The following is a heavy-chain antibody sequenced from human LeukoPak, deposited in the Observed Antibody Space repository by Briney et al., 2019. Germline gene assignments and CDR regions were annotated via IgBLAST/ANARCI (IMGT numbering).Heavy chain of an antibody. CDR1: GGSISTSSQY. D-gene: IGHD6-19*01. CDR3: ARPFYSSGWYGAFDI. J-gene: IGHJ3*02. CDR2: LYYAGST. Sequence: IPSETLSLTCSVSGGSISTSSQYWVWIRQTPGKGLEWIGSLYYAGSTYNNPSLESRVTISIDTSKNQFCLRLTSVTAADTAVYFCARPFYSSGWYGAFDIWGPGTMVTVSS. V-gene: IGHV4-39*01.